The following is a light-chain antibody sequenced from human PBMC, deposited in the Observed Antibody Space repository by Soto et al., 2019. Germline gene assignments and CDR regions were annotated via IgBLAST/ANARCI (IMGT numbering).Light chain of an antibody. Sequence: EIVLTQSPGTLSLSPGEGATLSCRASQTVNRNYLGWYQQKPGQAPRLLIYDASSRATGIPDRFSGSGSGSDFTLIISRLEPDDFAVYYCQQYGSSPVTFGQGTRLDIK. V-gene: IGKV3-20*01. CDR1: QTVNRNY. CDR3: QQYGSSPVT. J-gene: IGKJ5*01. CDR2: DAS.